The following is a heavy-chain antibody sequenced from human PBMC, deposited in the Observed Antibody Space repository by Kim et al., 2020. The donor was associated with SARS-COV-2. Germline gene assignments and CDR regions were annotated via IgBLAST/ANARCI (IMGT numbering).Heavy chain of an antibody. D-gene: IGHD3-10*01. J-gene: IGHJ5*01. CDR3: ARGYGSGSFGLDS. V-gene: IGHV1-46*01. Sequence: YAQRFQGRLTMTSDTPTSTVNMELRSLRSEDTAVYYCARGYGSGSFGLDSWGQGTLVSVSS.